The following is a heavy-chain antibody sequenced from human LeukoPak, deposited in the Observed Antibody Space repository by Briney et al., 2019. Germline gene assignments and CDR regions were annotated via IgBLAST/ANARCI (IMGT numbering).Heavy chain of an antibody. CDR1: GFIFRNYW. CDR3: ARGLPSGHDAFDI. D-gene: IGHD3-10*01. J-gene: IGHJ3*02. CDR2: IKPDGSER. V-gene: IGHV3-7*02. Sequence: GRSLRLSCAASGFIFRNYWMSWVRQAPGKGLEWVANIKPDGSERDYVDSVKGRFTISRDNAKNSLDLEMNSLRAEDTAVYYCARGLPSGHDAFDIWGQGTMVTVSS.